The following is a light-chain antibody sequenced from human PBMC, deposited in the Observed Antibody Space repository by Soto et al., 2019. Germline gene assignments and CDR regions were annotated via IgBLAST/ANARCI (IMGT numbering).Light chain of an antibody. CDR2: GAS. Sequence: EIVLPQSPGTLSLSPGERATLSCRASQSVSSTYLAWYQQKPGQAPRLLIYGASNRATGSPDRFSGSGSVTDFTLNISRLEPEDFAVYDCQQYGGSRWTCGQGTRVDI. CDR3: QQYGGSRWT. V-gene: IGKV3-20*01. J-gene: IGKJ1*01. CDR1: QSVSSTY.